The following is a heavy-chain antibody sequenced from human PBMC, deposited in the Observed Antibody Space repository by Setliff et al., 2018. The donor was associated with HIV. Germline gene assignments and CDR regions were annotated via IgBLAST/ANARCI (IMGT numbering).Heavy chain of an antibody. CDR3: ARREGIAVAGLYYFDY. Sequence: GESLKISCKGSGYSFTSYWIGWVRQMPGKGLEWMGIIYPGDSDTRYSPSFQGPVTISADKSIRTAYLQWSSLKASDNAMYYCARREGIAVAGLYYFDYWGQGTLVTVSS. CDR2: IYPGDSDT. CDR1: GYSFTSYW. J-gene: IGHJ4*02. D-gene: IGHD6-19*01. V-gene: IGHV5-51*01.